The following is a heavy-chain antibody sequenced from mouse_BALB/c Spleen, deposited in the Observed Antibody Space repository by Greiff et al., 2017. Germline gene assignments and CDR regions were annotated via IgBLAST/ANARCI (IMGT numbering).Heavy chain of an antibody. CDR2: ISSGGST. Sequence: EVKVVESGGGLVKPGGSLKLSCAASGFTFSSYGMSWVRQTPEKRLEWVASISSGGSTYYPDSVKGRFTISRDNARNILYLQMSSLRSEDTAMYYCARGLLWLYYYAMDYWGQGTSVTVSS. CDR1: GFTFSSYG. V-gene: IGHV5-6-5*01. CDR3: ARGLLWLYYYAMDY. D-gene: IGHD2-10*01. J-gene: IGHJ4*01.